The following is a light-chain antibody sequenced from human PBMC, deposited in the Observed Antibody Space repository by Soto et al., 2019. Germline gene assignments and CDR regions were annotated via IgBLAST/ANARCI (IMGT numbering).Light chain of an antibody. CDR1: SSNLGAGAGYN. J-gene: IGLJ2*01. V-gene: IGLV1-40*01. CDR3: QSYDSSLSGSV. CDR2: GNS. Sequence: QSVLTQPPSVSGAPGQRVSISCTGSSSNLGAGAGYNVHWYQQVPGTAPKLLVYGNSNRPSGVPDRFPGSKSGTSASLAITGLQAEDEADYYCQSYDSSLSGSVFGGGTKLTVL.